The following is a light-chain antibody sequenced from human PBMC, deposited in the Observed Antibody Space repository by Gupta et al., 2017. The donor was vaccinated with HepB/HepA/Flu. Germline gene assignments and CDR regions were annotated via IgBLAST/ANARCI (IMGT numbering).Light chain of an antibody. V-gene: IGLV2-14*01. CDR3: SSYTSSITCERV. CDR2: DVS. CDR1: SSDVGGYNY. J-gene: IGLJ3*02. Sequence: QSALTQPASVSGSPGQSLTISCTGTSSDVGGYNYVSWYQQPPGKAPKLMIYDVSNRPSGGSNRISGSKSGNTASLTISGLQAEDEADYYCSSYTSSITCERVFGGGTKLTVL.